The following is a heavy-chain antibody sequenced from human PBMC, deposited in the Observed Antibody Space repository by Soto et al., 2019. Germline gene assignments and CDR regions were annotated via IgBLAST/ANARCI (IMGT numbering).Heavy chain of an antibody. D-gene: IGHD6-19*01. CDR3: ARVRIAVADNWFDP. V-gene: IGHV4-59*01. J-gene: IGHJ5*02. CDR2: IYYSGST. Sequence: SEILSLTCTVSGGSISSYYWSWIRQPPGKGLEWIGYIYYSGSTNYNPSLKSRVTISVDTSKNQFSLKLSSVTAADTAVYYCARVRIAVADNWFDPWGQGTLVTVSS. CDR1: GGSISSYY.